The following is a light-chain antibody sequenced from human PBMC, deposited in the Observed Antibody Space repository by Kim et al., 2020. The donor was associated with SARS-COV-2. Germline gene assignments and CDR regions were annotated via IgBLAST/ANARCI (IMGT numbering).Light chain of an antibody. CDR3: QAWDNSIYVV. Sequence: SYELTQPPSASVSPGQTVSITCSGDKLGNKYACWYQQKAGQSPVLVIYQNRKRPSGIPERFSGSNSGNTATLTISGTQAVDEADYYCQAWDNSIYVVFGGGTKLTVL. CDR1: KLGNKY. V-gene: IGLV3-1*01. CDR2: QNR. J-gene: IGLJ2*01.